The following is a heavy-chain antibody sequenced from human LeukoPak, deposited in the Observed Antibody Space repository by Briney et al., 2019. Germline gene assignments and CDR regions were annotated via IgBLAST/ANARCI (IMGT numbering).Heavy chain of an antibody. V-gene: IGHV1-2*02. CDR2: INPNSGGT. CDR1: GYPFTSYY. Sequence: ASVQVSSKASGYPFTSYYMHWVRRPPGQGVEWMGWINPNSGGTNYSQKFQGRVTMTRDTSISTAYMELSRLRSDDTAVYYCARERVGAPNWFDHWGQGTLVTVSS. CDR3: ARERVGAPNWFDH. J-gene: IGHJ5*02. D-gene: IGHD1-26*01.